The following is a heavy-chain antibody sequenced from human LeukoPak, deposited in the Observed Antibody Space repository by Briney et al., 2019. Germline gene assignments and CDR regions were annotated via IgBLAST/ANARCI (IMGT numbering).Heavy chain of an antibody. J-gene: IGHJ3*02. CDR2: IYYSGST. Sequence: PSETLSLTCTVSGGSISSYYWSWIRQPPGKGLEWLGHIYYSGSTNYNPSLKSRVTISVDTFKNQFSLKLRSVTAADTAVYYCARGKLGISLDAFDIWGQGTMVTVSS. V-gene: IGHV4-59*01. CDR3: ARGKLGISLDAFDI. CDR1: GGSISSYY. D-gene: IGHD7-27*01.